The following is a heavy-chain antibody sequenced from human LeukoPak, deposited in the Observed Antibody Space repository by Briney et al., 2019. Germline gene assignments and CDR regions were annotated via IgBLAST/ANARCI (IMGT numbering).Heavy chain of an antibody. Sequence: GGSLRLSCAASGFTVSSNYMSWVRQSPGKGLEWVSIIYSGGSTYYADSVKGRFTISRDNAKNSLYLQMNSLRAEDTAVYYCARVRSSYSTDAFDIWGQGTMVTVSS. CDR1: GFTVSSNY. CDR2: IYSGGST. V-gene: IGHV3-53*01. D-gene: IGHD6-13*01. CDR3: ARVRSSYSTDAFDI. J-gene: IGHJ3*02.